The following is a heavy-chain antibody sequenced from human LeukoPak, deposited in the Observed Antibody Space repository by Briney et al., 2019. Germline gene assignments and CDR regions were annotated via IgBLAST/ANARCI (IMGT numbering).Heavy chain of an antibody. Sequence: SETLSLTCTVSGGSISSHYWSWIRQPPGKGLEWIGYIYYSGSTNYNPSLKSRVTISVDTSKNQFSLKLSSVTAADTAVYYCARDWRYCSSTSCCTGWFDPWGQGTLVTVSS. CDR2: IYYSGST. J-gene: IGHJ5*02. V-gene: IGHV4-59*11. CDR1: GGSISSHY. D-gene: IGHD2-2*02. CDR3: ARDWRYCSSTSCCTGWFDP.